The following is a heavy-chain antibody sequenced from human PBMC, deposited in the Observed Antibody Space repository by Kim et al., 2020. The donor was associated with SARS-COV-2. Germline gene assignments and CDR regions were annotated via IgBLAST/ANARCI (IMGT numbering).Heavy chain of an antibody. CDR2: IIPIFGTA. CDR1: GGTFSSYA. J-gene: IGHJ3*02. CDR3: ARIPFGDVVVTKSTPFDI. V-gene: IGHV1-69*13. Sequence: SVKVSCKASGGTFSSYAISWVRQAPGQGLEWMGGIIPIFGTANYAQKFQGRVTITAHESTSTAYMELSSLRSEDTAVYYCARIPFGDVVVTKSTPFDIWGQGTMVTVSS. D-gene: IGHD2-21*02.